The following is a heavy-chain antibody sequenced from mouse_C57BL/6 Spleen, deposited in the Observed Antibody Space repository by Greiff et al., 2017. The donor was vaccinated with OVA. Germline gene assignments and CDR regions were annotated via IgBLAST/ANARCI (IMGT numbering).Heavy chain of an antibody. J-gene: IGHJ2*01. D-gene: IGHD1-1*01. CDR1: GYTFTDYY. CDR3: ARNYGSSYHYFDY. CDR2: INPNNGGT. V-gene: IGHV1-26*01. Sequence: VQLQQSGPELVKPGASVKISCKASGYTFTDYYMNWVKQSHGKSLEWIGDINPNNGGTSYNQKFKGKATLTVDKSSSTAYMELRSLTSEDSAVYYCARNYGSSYHYFDYWGQGTTLTVSS.